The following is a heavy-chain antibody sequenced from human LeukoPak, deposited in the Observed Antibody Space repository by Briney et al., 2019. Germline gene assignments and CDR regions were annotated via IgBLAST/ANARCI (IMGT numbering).Heavy chain of an antibody. J-gene: IGHJ3*02. CDR2: INPNSGGT. D-gene: IGHD4-23*01. CDR1: GYTFTGYY. V-gene: IGHV1-2*02. Sequence: GASVKVSCKASGYTFTGYYMHWVRQTPGQGLEWMGWINPNSGGTNYAQKFQGRATMTRDTSISTAYMELSRLRSDDTAVYYCARQAVVTPWYAFDIWGQGTMVTVSS. CDR3: ARQAVVTPWYAFDI.